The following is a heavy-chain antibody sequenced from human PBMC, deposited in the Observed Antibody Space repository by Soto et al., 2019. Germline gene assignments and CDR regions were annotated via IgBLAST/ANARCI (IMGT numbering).Heavy chain of an antibody. Sequence: PSQTLSLTCAISGDSVSSNSVAWNWIRQSPSRGLEWLGRTYYKSKWYNDYAVSVKSRITINPDTSKNQFSLQLNSVTPEDTAVYYCTRDPSIAVAGLPFDHWGQGTLVTVSS. V-gene: IGHV6-1*01. CDR3: TRDPSIAVAGLPFDH. D-gene: IGHD6-19*01. CDR1: GDSVSSNSVA. CDR2: TYYKSKWYN. J-gene: IGHJ4*02.